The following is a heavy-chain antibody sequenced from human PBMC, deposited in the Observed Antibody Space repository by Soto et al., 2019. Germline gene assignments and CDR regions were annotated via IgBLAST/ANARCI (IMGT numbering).Heavy chain of an antibody. CDR3: ARSDSSSAFYYYYGMDV. CDR2: IYPGDSDT. CDR1: GYSFTSYW. Sequence: PGESLKISCKGSGYSFTSYWIGWVRQMPGKGLEWMGIIYPGDSDTRYSPSFQGQVTISADKSISTAYLQWSSLKASDTAMYYCARSDSSSAFYYYYGMDVWGQGTTVTVSS. J-gene: IGHJ6*02. D-gene: IGHD6-6*01. V-gene: IGHV5-51*01.